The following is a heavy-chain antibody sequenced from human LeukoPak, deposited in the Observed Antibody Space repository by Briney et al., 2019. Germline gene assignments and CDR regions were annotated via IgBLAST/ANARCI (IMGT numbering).Heavy chain of an antibody. CDR2: INPNSGGT. J-gene: IGHJ5*02. V-gene: IGHV1-2*02. Sequence: GSSVKVSCKASGGTFTGYYMHWVRQAPGQGLEWMGWINPNSGGTNYAQKLQGRVTTTRDTSISTAYMELSRLRSDDTAVYYCARDLVGFDPWGQGTLVTVSS. CDR3: ARDLVGFDP. D-gene: IGHD3-16*02. CDR1: GGTFTGYY.